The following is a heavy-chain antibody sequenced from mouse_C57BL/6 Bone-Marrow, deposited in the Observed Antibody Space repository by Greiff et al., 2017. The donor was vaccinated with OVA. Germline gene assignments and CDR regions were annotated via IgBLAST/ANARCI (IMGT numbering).Heavy chain of an antibody. CDR2: ISSGSSTI. V-gene: IGHV5-17*01. CDR1: GFTFSDYG. J-gene: IGHJ2*01. Sequence: EVKLVESGGGLVKPGGSLKLSCAASGFTFSDYGMHWVRQAPEKGLEWVAYISSGSSTIYYADTVKGRFTISRDNAKNTLFLQMTSLRAEDTAMYYCARNSNDYFDYWGQGTTLTVSS. CDR3: ARNSNDYFDY. D-gene: IGHD2-5*01.